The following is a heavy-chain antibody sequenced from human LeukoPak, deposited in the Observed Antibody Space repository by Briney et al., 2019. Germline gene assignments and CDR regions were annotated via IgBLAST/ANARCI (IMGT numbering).Heavy chain of an antibody. J-gene: IGHJ6*02. Sequence: PSETLSLTCTVSGGSISSSSYYWGWIRQPPGKGLEWIGSIYYSGSTYYNPSLKSRVTISVDTSKNQFSLKLSSVTAADTAVYYCASLPERYYYGMDVWGQGTTVTVSS. CDR3: ASLPERYYYGMDV. V-gene: IGHV4-39*01. CDR2: IYYSGST. CDR1: GGSISSSSYY.